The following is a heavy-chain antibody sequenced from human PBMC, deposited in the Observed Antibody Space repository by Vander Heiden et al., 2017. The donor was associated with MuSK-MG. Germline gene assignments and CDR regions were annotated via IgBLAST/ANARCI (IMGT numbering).Heavy chain of an antibody. CDR2: IQTKPDGGST. Sequence: EVQLVESGGGLVKPEGSLRLSCAASGFTFSNAWMPWVRQAPGKGLEWFGRIQTKPDGGSTYYAASGKGRVTSSRDHSKTTLHLKLKSLKTEDRGVEFCTTDVADDFWCDGPMVDDS. V-gene: IGHV3-15*01. CDR1: GFTFSNAW. D-gene: IGHD2-15*01. CDR3: TTDVADDFWCDGPMVDDS. J-gene: IGHJ5*01.